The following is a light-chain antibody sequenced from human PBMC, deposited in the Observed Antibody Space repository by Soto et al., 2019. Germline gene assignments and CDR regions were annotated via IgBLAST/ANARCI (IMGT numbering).Light chain of an antibody. CDR1: SSDVGGYNF. J-gene: IGLJ1*01. V-gene: IGLV2-8*01. Sequence: QSVLTHPPSASWSPGQSVTISCTGTSSDVGGYNFVSWFQQHPGKAPKLMIYEVTERPSGVPDRFSGSKSGNTASLTVSGLQAEDEADYYCSSYAGSNNYVFGTGTKVTVL. CDR2: EVT. CDR3: SSYAGSNNYV.